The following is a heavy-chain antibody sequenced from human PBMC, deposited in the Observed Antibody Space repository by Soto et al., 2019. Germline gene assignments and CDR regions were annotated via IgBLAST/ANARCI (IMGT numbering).Heavy chain of an antibody. CDR1: AFMFSSYA. CDR2: ISYDGTNK. CDR3: ARAPLGDFHYFDY. D-gene: IGHD4-17*01. J-gene: IGHJ4*02. Sequence: PGGSLRLSCAASAFMFSSYAMHWVRQAPGKGLEWIAFISYDGTNKYFADSVKGRLTISRDNSKNTLYLQMNGLRPEDTAVYYCARAPLGDFHYFDYWGQGTLVTVSS. V-gene: IGHV3-30-3*01.